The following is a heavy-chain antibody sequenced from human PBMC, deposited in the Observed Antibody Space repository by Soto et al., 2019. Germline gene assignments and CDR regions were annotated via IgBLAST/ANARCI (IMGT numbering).Heavy chain of an antibody. Sequence: SETQSLTCTVSGGSISGYYGSWIRQPPGKGLECIGYIYYSGSTYYNPSLKSRVTISVDTSKNQFSLKLSSVTAADTAVYYCATLAYSSGYYARGAFDMWGQGTMVTVSS. CDR3: ATLAYSSGYYARGAFDM. V-gene: IGHV4-59*06. CDR2: IYYSGST. CDR1: GGSISGYY. D-gene: IGHD3-22*01. J-gene: IGHJ3*02.